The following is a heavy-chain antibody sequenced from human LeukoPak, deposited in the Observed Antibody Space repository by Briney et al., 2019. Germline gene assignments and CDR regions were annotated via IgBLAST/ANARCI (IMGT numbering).Heavy chain of an antibody. J-gene: IGHJ6*03. Sequence: SETLSLTCTASGGSISSYYWSWIRQPPGKGLEWIGYIYYSGSTNYNPSLKSRVTISVDTSKNQFSLKLSSVTAADTAVYYCARVGVNSSGLDYYYYYYYMDVWGKGTTVTVSS. CDR3: ARVGVNSSGLDYYYYYYYMDV. CDR2: IYYSGST. CDR1: GGSISSYY. D-gene: IGHD6-19*01. V-gene: IGHV4-59*01.